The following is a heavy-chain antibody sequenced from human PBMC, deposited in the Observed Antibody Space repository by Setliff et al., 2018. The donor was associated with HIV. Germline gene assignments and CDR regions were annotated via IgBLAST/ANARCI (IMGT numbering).Heavy chain of an antibody. J-gene: IGHJ4*02. D-gene: IGHD1-1*01. CDR1: GYSISSGYY. CDR3: ARKSVSWNKSTFYFDY. Sequence: PSETLSLTCGASGYSISSGYYWGWIRQPPGKGLEWIGSIYQSGDTYSNPSLKSRVTISSDMSKNQFSLKLRSVTAADTAVYYCARKSVSWNKSTFYFDYWGQGTLVTVSS. V-gene: IGHV4-38-2*01. CDR2: IYQSGDT.